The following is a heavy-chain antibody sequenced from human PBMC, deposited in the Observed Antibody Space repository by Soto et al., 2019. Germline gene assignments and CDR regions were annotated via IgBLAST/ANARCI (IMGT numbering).Heavy chain of an antibody. D-gene: IGHD4-17*01. J-gene: IGHJ4*02. V-gene: IGHV3-7*01. CDR2: IKEDGSDK. CDR1: GFTFSSCW. Sequence: GGSLRLSCAAFGFTFSSCWMGWVRQAPGKGLEWVANIKEDGSDKYYVDSVKGRFTISRDNAKNSLYLQMNSLRVEDTAVYYCARHGDYVFDYWGQGTLVTVSS. CDR3: ARHGDYVFDY.